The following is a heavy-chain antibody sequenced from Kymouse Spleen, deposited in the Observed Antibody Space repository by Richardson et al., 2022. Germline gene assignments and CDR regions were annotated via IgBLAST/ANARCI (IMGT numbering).Heavy chain of an antibody. CDR1: GGSISSSSYY. D-gene: IGHD3-10*01. J-gene: IGHJ4*02. V-gene: IGHV4-39*01. CDR3: ARLVWFGELWRSYYFDY. CDR2: IYYSGST. Sequence: QLQLQESGPGLVKPSETLSLTCTVSGGSISSSSYYWGWIRQPPGKGLEWIGSIYYSGSTYYNPSLKSRVTISVDTSKNQFSLKLSSVTAADTAVYYCARLVWFGELWRSYYFDYWGQGTLVTVSS.